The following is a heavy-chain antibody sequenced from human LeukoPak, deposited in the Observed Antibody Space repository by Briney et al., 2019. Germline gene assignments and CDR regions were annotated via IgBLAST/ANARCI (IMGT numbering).Heavy chain of an antibody. D-gene: IGHD3-3*01. CDR3: ARATYYDFWSGYFDY. Sequence: GGSLRLSCVVSGFTLSSYAMSWVRQAPGKGLEWVAATSSSDSGKYHADSVRGRFTISRDNSKNTLYLQMNSLRAEDTAVYYCARATYYDFWSGYFDYWGQGTLVTVSS. CDR2: TSSSDSGK. CDR1: GFTLSSYA. V-gene: IGHV3-23*01. J-gene: IGHJ4*02.